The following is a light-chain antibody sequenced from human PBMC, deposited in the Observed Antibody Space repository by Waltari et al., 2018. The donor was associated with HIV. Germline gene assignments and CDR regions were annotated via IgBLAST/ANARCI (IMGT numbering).Light chain of an antibody. CDR2: AAS. V-gene: IGKV1-39*01. CDR3: QQSYSFPPT. Sequence: DIQMTQSPSSLSASVGDRVTIPCRASQSISTYLNWYQQKPGKAPKLLINAASNMQSGVPSRFSGSGSGTDFTLIISSLEPEDFATYYCQQSYSFPPTFGGGSKVEIK. J-gene: IGKJ4*01. CDR1: QSISTY.